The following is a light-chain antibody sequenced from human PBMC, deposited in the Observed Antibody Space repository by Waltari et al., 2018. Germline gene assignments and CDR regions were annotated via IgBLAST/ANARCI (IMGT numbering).Light chain of an antibody. Sequence: IQMTQSPSSLSASVGDRVTITCRASQSISSSLNWYQQIPGKAPKLLIYVASNLQSGVPSRFSGSGSGTDFSLTISSLQPEDFAVYYCQQYGSSPRYTFGQGTKVEIK. CDR1: QSISSS. J-gene: IGKJ2*01. CDR3: QQYGSSPRYT. V-gene: IGKV1-39*01. CDR2: VAS.